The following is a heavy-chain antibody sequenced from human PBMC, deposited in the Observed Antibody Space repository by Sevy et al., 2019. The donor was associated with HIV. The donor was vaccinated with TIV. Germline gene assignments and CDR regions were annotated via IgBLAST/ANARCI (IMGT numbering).Heavy chain of an antibody. Sequence: ASVKVSCKASGYTFTGYYMHWVRQAPGQGLEWMGWINPNSGGTNYAQKFQGRVTMTRDTSISTANMELSRLRSDDTAVFYCARDQRYFDWLLSTEGTPNYSMDVWGKGTTVTVSS. D-gene: IGHD3-9*01. CDR3: ARDQRYFDWLLSTEGTPNYSMDV. CDR1: GYTFTGYY. J-gene: IGHJ6*03. CDR2: INPNSGGT. V-gene: IGHV1-2*02.